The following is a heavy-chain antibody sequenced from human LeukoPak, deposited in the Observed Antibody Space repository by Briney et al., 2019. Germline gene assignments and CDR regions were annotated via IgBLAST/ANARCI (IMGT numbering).Heavy chain of an antibody. D-gene: IGHD5-24*01. V-gene: IGHV1-2*02. CDR3: AYLGGRDGYNYPRSDAFDI. Sequence: ASVKVSCKASGYTFTGYYMHWVRQAPGQGLECMGWINPNSGGTNYAQKFQGRVTMTRDTSISTAYMELSRLRSDDTAVYYCAYLGGRDGYNYPRSDAFDIWGQGTMVTVSS. CDR1: GYTFTGYY. J-gene: IGHJ3*02. CDR2: INPNSGGT.